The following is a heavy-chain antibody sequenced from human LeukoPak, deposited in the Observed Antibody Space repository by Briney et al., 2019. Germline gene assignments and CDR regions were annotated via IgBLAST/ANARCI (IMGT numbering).Heavy chain of an antibody. CDR1: GFTVSSNY. D-gene: IGHD2/OR15-2a*01. CDR3: ARANRLSFPYYYYGMDV. J-gene: IGHJ6*02. V-gene: IGHV3-66*01. CDR2: IYSGGST. Sequence: GGSLRLSCAASGFTVSSNYMSWVRQAPGKRLEWVSVIYSGGSTYYADSVKGRFTISRDNSKNTLYLQMNSLRAEDTAVYYCARANRLSFPYYYYGMDVWGQGTTVTVSS.